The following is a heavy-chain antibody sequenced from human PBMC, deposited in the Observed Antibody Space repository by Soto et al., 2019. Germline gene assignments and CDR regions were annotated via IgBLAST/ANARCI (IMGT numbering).Heavy chain of an antibody. Sequence: EEQVVESGGGLVQPGRSLRLSCTTSGFTFGDNAMNWFRQAPGKGLEWVGFIRSKTYGGTTEYAASVKGRFTISRDDSKSVAYLQMNSLKTEDTAVYYCTRVSYYGSGSYFRPDYWGQGTLVTVSS. J-gene: IGHJ4*02. D-gene: IGHD3-10*01. V-gene: IGHV3-49*03. CDR1: GFTFGDNA. CDR3: TRVSYYGSGSYFRPDY. CDR2: IRSKTYGGTT.